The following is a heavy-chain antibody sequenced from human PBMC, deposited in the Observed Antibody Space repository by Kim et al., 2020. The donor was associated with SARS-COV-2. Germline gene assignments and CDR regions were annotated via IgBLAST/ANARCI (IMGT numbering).Heavy chain of an antibody. CDR3: AKDLGAGIAGVALDY. J-gene: IGHJ4*02. V-gene: IGHV3-43*02. D-gene: IGHD1-26*01. CDR1: GFTFDDYA. Sequence: GGSLRLSCAASGFTFDDYAMHWVRQAPGKGLEWVSLISGDGGSTYYADSVKGRFTISRDNSKNSLYLQMNSLRTEDTALYYCAKDLGAGIAGVALDYWGQGTLVTVSS. CDR2: ISGDGGST.